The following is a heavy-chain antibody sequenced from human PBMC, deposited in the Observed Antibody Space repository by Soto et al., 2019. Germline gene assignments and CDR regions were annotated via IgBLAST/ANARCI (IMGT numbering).Heavy chain of an antibody. CDR2: ISAYNGNT. J-gene: IGHJ5*02. CDR1: GYTFTSYG. Sequence: QVQLVQSGAEVKKPGASVKVSCKASGYTFTSYGISWVRQAPGQGLEWLGWISAYNGNTNYARKLQGRVTMTTDTSTSTAYMELRSLRSDDTAVYYCARALTIVGAAYNWFDPWGQGTLVTVSS. CDR3: ARALTIVGAAYNWFDP. D-gene: IGHD1-26*01. V-gene: IGHV1-18*01.